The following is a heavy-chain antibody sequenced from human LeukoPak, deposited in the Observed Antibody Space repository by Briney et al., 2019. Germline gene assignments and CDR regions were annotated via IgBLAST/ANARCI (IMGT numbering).Heavy chain of an antibody. J-gene: IGHJ6*02. CDR3: ASTSGIAAAGYYYGMDV. D-gene: IGHD6-13*01. CDR1: GGSISSYY. V-gene: IGHV4-59*08. Sequence: SETLFLTFTGSGGSISSYYWSWVREPPGEGLGWIGDIYYSGSTNYNPSLKSRVTISVDTSKNQFSLKLSSVTAADTAVYYCASTSGIAAAGYYYGMDVWGQGTTVTVSS. CDR2: IYYSGST.